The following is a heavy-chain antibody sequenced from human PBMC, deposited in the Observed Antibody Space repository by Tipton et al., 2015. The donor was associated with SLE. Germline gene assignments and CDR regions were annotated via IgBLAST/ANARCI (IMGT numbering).Heavy chain of an antibody. J-gene: IGHJ6*03. CDR1: GGSFSGYY. Sequence: TLSLTCAVYGGSFSGYYWSWIRQPPGKGLEWIGEINHSRSTNYNPSLKSRVTISVDTSKNQFSLKLSSETAADTAVYYCAREYDFVWGSYRPYYFMDVWGKGTTVTVSS. D-gene: IGHD3-16*02. V-gene: IGHV4-34*01. CDR3: AREYDFVWGSYRPYYFMDV. CDR2: INHSRST.